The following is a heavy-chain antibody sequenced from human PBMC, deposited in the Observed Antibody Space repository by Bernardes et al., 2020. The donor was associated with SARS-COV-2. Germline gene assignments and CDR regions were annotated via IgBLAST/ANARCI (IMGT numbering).Heavy chain of an antibody. CDR3: ARDRQLFISLDY. CDR2: ISYDGSNK. V-gene: IGHV3-30-3*01. D-gene: IGHD2-2*01. Sequence: GGSLRLSCAASGFTFSSYAMHWVRQAPGKGLEWVAVISYDGSNKYYADSVKGRFTISRDNSKNTLYLQMNSLRAEDTAVYYCARDRQLFISLDYWGQGTLVTVSS. J-gene: IGHJ4*02. CDR1: GFTFSSYA.